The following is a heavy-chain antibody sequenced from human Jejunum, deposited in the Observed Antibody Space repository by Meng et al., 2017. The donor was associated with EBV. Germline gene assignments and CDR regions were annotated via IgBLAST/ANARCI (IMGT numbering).Heavy chain of an antibody. V-gene: IGHV4-4*02. Sequence: GPVLLTPSGPLSLTCVVSGSSMSSSNWWSWVRQPPGKGLGWIGEFYHSGSTKYNPSLKSRVTISVDKSKNQFSLKLSSVNAADTAVYYCARYGSGYFPALWYWGQGTLVTVSS. CDR1: GSSMSSSNW. D-gene: IGHD3-3*01. CDR3: ARYGSGYFPALWY. CDR2: FYHSGST. J-gene: IGHJ4*02.